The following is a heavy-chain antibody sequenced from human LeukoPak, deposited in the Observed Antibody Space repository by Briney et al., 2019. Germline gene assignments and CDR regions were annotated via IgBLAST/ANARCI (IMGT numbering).Heavy chain of an antibody. J-gene: IGHJ5*01. CDR1: GYTFTTSW. CDR2: IYPGDSDT. Sequence: GESLKISCKTSGYTFTTSWIGWVRQMPGKGLEWMGVIYPGDSDTRYSPSFQGQVTISVDKSTNSAYLKWGSLKASDSAKYFCARHVIDPYSTGWPLDSWGQGTLVAASS. CDR3: ARHVIDPYSTGWPLDS. D-gene: IGHD6-19*01. V-gene: IGHV5-51*01.